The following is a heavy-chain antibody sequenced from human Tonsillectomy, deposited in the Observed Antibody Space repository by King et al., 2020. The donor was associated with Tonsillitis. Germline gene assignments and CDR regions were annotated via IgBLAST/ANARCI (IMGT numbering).Heavy chain of an antibody. D-gene: IGHD6-6*01. CDR1: GGSISSDGYS. V-gene: IGHV4-30-2*01. CDR3: ARTIAARLYFDY. J-gene: IGHJ4*02. CDR2: IYHSGST. Sequence: LQLQESGSGLVKPSQTLSLTCAVSGGSISSDGYSWSWIRQPPGKGLEWIGYIYHSGSTYYNPSLKSRVTISVDRSKNQFSLKLTSVTAADPAVYYCARTIAARLYFDYWGQGTLVTVSS.